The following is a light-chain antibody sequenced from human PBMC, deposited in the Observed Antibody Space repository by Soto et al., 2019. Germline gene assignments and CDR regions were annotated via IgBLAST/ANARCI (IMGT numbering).Light chain of an antibody. Sequence: EIVMTQSPATLSVSPGERATLSCRASQSISSKLAWYQQKPGRAPRLLIYGASTRATGVPARFSGSGSGTEFTLTISSLQSEDFAVYYCQQYDDWPPTYTFGQGTKLEIK. CDR3: QQYDDWPPTYT. V-gene: IGKV3-15*01. J-gene: IGKJ2*01. CDR1: QSISSK. CDR2: GAS.